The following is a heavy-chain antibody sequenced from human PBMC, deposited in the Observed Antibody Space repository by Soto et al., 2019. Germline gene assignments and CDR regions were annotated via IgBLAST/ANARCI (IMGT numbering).Heavy chain of an antibody. Sequence: SVKVSCKASGGTFSSYAISWVRQAPGQGLEWMGGIIPIFGTANYAQKFQGRVTITADESTSTAYMELSSLRSEDTAVYYCAIETSSVLRFLEWLGNGMDVWGQGTTVTVSS. CDR3: AIETSSVLRFLEWLGNGMDV. CDR1: GGTFSSYA. D-gene: IGHD3-3*01. CDR2: IIPIFGTA. V-gene: IGHV1-69*13. J-gene: IGHJ6*02.